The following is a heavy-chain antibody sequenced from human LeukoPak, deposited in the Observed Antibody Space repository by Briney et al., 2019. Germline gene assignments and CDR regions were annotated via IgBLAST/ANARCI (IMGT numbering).Heavy chain of an antibody. CDR3: ARGSGSYSNAFDI. J-gene: IGHJ3*02. CDR2: INSDGSST. Sequence: GGSLRLSCAASGFTFSSYWMHWVRQAPGKGLVWFSRINSDGSSTSYADSVKGRFTISRDNAKNTLYLQMNSLRAEDTAVYYCARGSGSYSNAFDIWGQGTMVTVSS. CDR1: GFTFSSYW. D-gene: IGHD1-26*01. V-gene: IGHV3-74*01.